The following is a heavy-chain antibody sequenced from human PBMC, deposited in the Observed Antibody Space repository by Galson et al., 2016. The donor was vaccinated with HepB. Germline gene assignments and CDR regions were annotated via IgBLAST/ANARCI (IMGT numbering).Heavy chain of an antibody. V-gene: IGHV4-59*08. J-gene: IGHJ1*01. D-gene: IGHD2-21*02. CDR2: VSHSGDT. Sequence: SETLSLTCTVSGVSISDYYWSWIRQSPGKGLEWIGYVSHSGDTSYNPSLKSRVTVSVDTSKNQFSLNLSSVTAADSAVYYCARHDSAIFHHWGPGTLVTVSS. CDR1: GVSISDYY. CDR3: ARHDSAIFHH.